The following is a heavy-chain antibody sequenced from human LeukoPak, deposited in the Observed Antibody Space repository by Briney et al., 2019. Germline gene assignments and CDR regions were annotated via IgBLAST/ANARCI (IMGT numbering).Heavy chain of an antibody. V-gene: IGHV4-4*07. CDR2: IYTSGST. J-gene: IGHJ3*02. CDR3: ARPMNYYDSSGYSSNDAFDI. CDR1: GGSISSYY. D-gene: IGHD3-22*01. Sequence: SETLSLTCTVSGGSISSYYWSWIRQPAGKGLEWIGRIYTSGSTNYNPSLKSRVTMSVDTSKNQFSLKLSSVTAADTAVFYCARPMNYYDSSGYSSNDAFDIWGQGTMVTVSS.